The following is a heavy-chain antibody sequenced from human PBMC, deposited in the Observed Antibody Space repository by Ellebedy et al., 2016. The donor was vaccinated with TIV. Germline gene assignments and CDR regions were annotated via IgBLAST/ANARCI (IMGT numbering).Heavy chain of an antibody. Sequence: AASVKVSCKASGYTFTSYDINWVRQATGQGLEWMGWMNPNSGNTGYAQKFQGRVTMTRNTSISTAYMGLSRLRSEDTAVYYCARGIVLMVYAILVNYYGMDVWGQGTTVTVSS. CDR1: GYTFTSYD. D-gene: IGHD2-8*01. V-gene: IGHV1-8*01. CDR3: ARGIVLMVYAILVNYYGMDV. CDR2: MNPNSGNT. J-gene: IGHJ6*02.